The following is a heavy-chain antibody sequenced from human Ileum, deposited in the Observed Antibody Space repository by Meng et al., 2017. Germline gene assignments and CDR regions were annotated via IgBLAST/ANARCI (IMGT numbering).Heavy chain of an antibody. D-gene: IGHD3-22*01. CDR3: AAFYYYDSSGYYLHPDYFDY. J-gene: IGHJ4*02. Sequence: SVKVSCKASGFTFTSSAVQWVRQARGQRLEWIGWIVVGSGNTNYAQKSQERVTITRDMSTSTAYMELSSLRSEDTAVYYCAAFYYYDSSGYYLHPDYFDYWGQGTLVTVSS. CDR1: GFTFTSSA. V-gene: IGHV1-58*01. CDR2: IVVGSGNT.